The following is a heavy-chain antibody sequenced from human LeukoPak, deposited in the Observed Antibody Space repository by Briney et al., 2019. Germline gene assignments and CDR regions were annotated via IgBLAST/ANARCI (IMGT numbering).Heavy chain of an antibody. V-gene: IGHV4-39*07. CDR2: IYYSGST. CDR3: ARDRYDYGEHNWFDP. J-gene: IGHJ5*02. CDR1: GGSISSSSYY. D-gene: IGHD4-17*01. Sequence: SETLSLTCTVSGGSISSSSYYWGWIRQPPGKGLEWIGSIYYSGSTYYNPSLKSRVTISVDTSKNQFSLKLSSVTAADTAVYYCARDRYDYGEHNWFDPWGQGTLVTVSS.